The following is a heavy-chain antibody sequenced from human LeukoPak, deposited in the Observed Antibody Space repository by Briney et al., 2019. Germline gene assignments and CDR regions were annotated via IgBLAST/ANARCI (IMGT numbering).Heavy chain of an antibody. V-gene: IGHV3-30*02. D-gene: IGHD4-17*01. J-gene: IGHJ3*01. Sequence: GGSLRLSCAASGFTLSSYGMHWVRQAPGKGLEWVAFIRYDGSNKYYADSVKGRFTISRDNSKNTLYLQMNTLRAEDTAVYYCAKDPNGDYIGAFDFWGQGTMVTVSS. CDR2: IRYDGSNK. CDR1: GFTLSSYG. CDR3: AKDPNGDYIGAFDF.